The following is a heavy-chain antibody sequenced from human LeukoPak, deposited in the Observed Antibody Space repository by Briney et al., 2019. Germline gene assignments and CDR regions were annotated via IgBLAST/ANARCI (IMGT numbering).Heavy chain of an antibody. V-gene: IGHV3-30-3*01. CDR3: VLGMRNDYFDY. CDR1: GFTFSSYA. J-gene: IGHJ4*02. Sequence: GGPLRLSCAASGFTFSSYAMHWVRQAPGKGLEWVAVISYDGSNKYYADSVKGRFTISRDNSKNTLFLQMNSLRAEDTAVYYCVLGMRNDYFDYWGQGTLVTVSS. CDR2: ISYDGSNK. D-gene: IGHD7-27*01.